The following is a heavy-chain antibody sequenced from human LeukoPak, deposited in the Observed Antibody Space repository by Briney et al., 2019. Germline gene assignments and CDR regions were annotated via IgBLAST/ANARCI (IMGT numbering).Heavy chain of an antibody. CDR3: ARGRDSGSFIIDY. D-gene: IGHD3-10*01. CDR2: ISSSSSST. CDR1: GFTFSSYT. J-gene: IGHJ4*02. Sequence: GGSLRLSCVASGFTFSSYTMSWVRQAPGKGLEWVSAISSSSSSTSYADSVKGRFTISRDNAKNTVSLQMNSLGTEDTAVYYCARGRDSGSFIIDYWGQGTLVTVSS. V-gene: IGHV3-21*01.